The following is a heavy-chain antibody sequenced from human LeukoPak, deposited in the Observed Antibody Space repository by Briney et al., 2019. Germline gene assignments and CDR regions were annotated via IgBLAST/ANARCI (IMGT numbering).Heavy chain of an antibody. Sequence: SETLSLTCAVYGGSFSGYYWSWIRQPPGKGLEWIGEINHSGSSNYNPSLKNRVTISLDTSKNQFSLKLGSVTAADTAVYYCARGRLWFGNNWFDPWGQGTLVTVSS. D-gene: IGHD3-10*01. CDR2: INHSGSS. J-gene: IGHJ5*02. CDR1: GGSFSGYY. V-gene: IGHV4-34*01. CDR3: ARGRLWFGNNWFDP.